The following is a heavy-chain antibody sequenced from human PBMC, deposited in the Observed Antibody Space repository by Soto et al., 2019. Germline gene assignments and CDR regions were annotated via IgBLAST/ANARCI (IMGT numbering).Heavy chain of an antibody. CDR1: GGSISSYY. Sequence: TLSLTCTVSGGSISSYYWSCIRQPPGKGLEWIGYIYYSGSTNYNPSLKSRVTISVDTSKNQFSLKLSSVTAADTAVYYCARGSRGYYYDSSGYGWFDPWGQGTLVTVSS. CDR2: IYYSGST. V-gene: IGHV4-59*01. CDR3: ARGSRGYYYDSSGYGWFDP. D-gene: IGHD3-22*01. J-gene: IGHJ5*02.